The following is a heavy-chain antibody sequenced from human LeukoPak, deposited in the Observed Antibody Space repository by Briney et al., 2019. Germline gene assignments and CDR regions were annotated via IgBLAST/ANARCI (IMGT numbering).Heavy chain of an antibody. J-gene: IGHJ6*02. D-gene: IGHD2-8*01. CDR1: GFTFSNYA. Sequence: PGGSLRLSCAASGFTFSNYAMNWVRQAPGKGLEWVSGISGSGGSTYYADSVKGRFTISRDNPKNTLYLQMNSLRAEDTAVYYCAREMGRYYGMDVWGQGTTVTVSS. CDR3: AREMGRYYGMDV. CDR2: ISGSGGST. V-gene: IGHV3-23*01.